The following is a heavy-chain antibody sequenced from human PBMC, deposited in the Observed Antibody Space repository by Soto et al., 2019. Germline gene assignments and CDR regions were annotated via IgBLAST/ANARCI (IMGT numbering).Heavy chain of an antibody. CDR3: ARDRYSYYDFWSGSLPYYYYGMDV. CDR1: GFTFSTYA. D-gene: IGHD3-3*01. CDR2: IKQDGSEK. Sequence: GGSLRLSCAASGFTFSTYAMSWVRQAPGKGLEWVANIKQDGSEKYYVDSVKGRFTISRDNAKNSLYLQMNSLRAEDTAVYYCARDRYSYYDFWSGSLPYYYYGMDVWGQGTTVTVSS. J-gene: IGHJ6*02. V-gene: IGHV3-7*01.